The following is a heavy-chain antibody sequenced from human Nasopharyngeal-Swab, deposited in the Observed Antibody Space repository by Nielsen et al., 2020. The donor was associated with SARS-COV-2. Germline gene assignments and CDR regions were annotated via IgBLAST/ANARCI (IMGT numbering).Heavy chain of an antibody. Sequence: WIRQPPGKGLEWVANIKKDGSKKYYVDSVKGRFTISRDNAKNSLYLQMNSLRAEDTAVYYCARDSKPGGGYYSLYYYNYYGMDVWGQGTTVTVSS. D-gene: IGHD3-22*01. CDR3: ARDSKPGGGYYSLYYYNYYGMDV. CDR2: IKKDGSKK. V-gene: IGHV3-7*01. J-gene: IGHJ6*02.